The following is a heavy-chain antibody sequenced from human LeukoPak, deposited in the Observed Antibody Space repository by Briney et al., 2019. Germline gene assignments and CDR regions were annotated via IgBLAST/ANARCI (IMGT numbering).Heavy chain of an antibody. CDR2: ISGIGSST. V-gene: IGHV3-23*01. CDR3: AKARAPCSSTSCPPGPDY. Sequence: GGSLRLSCAASGFTFSSYAMSWVRQAPGKGLEWVSVISGIGSSTYYADSVKGWFTISRDNSKNTLYLQMNSLRAEDTAVYYCAKARAPCSSTSCPPGPDYWGQGTLVTVSS. CDR1: GFTFSSYA. D-gene: IGHD2-2*01. J-gene: IGHJ4*02.